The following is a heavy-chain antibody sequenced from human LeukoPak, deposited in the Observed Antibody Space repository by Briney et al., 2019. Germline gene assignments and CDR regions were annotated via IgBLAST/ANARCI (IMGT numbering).Heavy chain of an antibody. CDR3: ASSLQPYYYDSSGYPSFQKSYYYYYMDV. CDR1: GGTFSSYA. CDR2: IIPIFGTA. D-gene: IGHD3-22*01. Sequence: GASVKVSCKASGGTFSSYAISWVRQAPGQGLEWMGGIIPIFGTANYAQKFQGRVTITADKSTSTAYMELSSLRSEDTAVYYCASSLQPYYYDSSGYPSFQKSYYYYYMDVWGKGTTVTVSS. J-gene: IGHJ6*03. V-gene: IGHV1-69*06.